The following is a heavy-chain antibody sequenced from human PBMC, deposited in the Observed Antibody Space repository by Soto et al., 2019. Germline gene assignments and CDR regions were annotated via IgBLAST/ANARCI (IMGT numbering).Heavy chain of an antibody. CDR3: ARGAYYDSSGYSDFDY. Sequence: SVKVSCKASGGTFSSYAISWVRQAPGQGLEWMGGIIPIFGTANYAQKFQGRVTITADESTSTAYMELSSLRSEDTAVYYCARGAYYDSSGYSDFDYWGQGTLVTVSS. CDR1: GGTFSSYA. CDR2: IIPIFGTA. D-gene: IGHD3-22*01. J-gene: IGHJ4*02. V-gene: IGHV1-69*13.